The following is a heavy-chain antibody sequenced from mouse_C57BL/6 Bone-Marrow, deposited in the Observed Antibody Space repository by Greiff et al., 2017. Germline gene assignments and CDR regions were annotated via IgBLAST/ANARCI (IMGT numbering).Heavy chain of an antibody. V-gene: IGHV1-5*01. J-gene: IGHJ2*01. CDR1: GYTFTSYW. D-gene: IGHD2-4*01. Sequence: VQLQQSGTVLARPGASVKMSCKTSGYTFTSYWMHWVKQRPGQGLEWIGAIYPGNSDTSYNQKFKGKATLTADKSSSTAYMQFSSLTSEDSAIYYCARSGLRRTEYYFDYWGQGTTLTVSS. CDR3: ARSGLRRTEYYFDY. CDR2: IYPGNSDT.